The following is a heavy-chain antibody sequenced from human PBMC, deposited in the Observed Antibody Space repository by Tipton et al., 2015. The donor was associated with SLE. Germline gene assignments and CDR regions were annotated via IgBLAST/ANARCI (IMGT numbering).Heavy chain of an antibody. V-gene: IGHV4-34*01. CDR3: ARGGGNSRYGMDV. J-gene: IGHJ6*02. CDR2: INHSEST. Sequence: TLSLTCAVYGGSFSGYYWSWIRQPPGKGLEWIGEINHSESTNYNPSLKRRVTISVDTSKNQFSLKLSSVTAADTAVYYCARGGGNSRYGMDVWGQGTTVTVSS. D-gene: IGHD4-23*01. CDR1: GGSFSGYY.